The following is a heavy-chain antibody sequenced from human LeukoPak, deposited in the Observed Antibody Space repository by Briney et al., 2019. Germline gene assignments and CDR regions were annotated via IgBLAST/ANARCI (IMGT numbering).Heavy chain of an antibody. CDR2: ISGSGGTA. CDR3: AKKGYYDGSGYYMYYFDH. V-gene: IGHV3-23*01. Sequence: GGSLRLSCAASGFPFSIYAMSWVRQAPGKGLEWVSAISGSGGTAYYADSVKGRFTISRDNSKNTLYLQMNSLRAEDTAVYYCAKKGYYDGSGYYMYYFDHWGQGTLVTVSS. CDR1: GFPFSIYA. D-gene: IGHD3-22*01. J-gene: IGHJ4*02.